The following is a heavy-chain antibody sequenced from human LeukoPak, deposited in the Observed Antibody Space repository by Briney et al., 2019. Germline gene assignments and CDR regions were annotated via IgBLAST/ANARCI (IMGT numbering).Heavy chain of an antibody. D-gene: IGHD1-1*01. Sequence: GGSLRLSCAASGFRFDDHAMSWVRQAPGKGLEWVAGINWNAGTTGYRGSVKGRFTISRDNAKNSLYLQMNSRRAEDTALYYCARDSGNNWDANYFDAWGQGTLVTVSS. CDR1: GFRFDDHA. CDR3: ARDSGNNWDANYFDA. V-gene: IGHV3-20*04. CDR2: INWNAGTT. J-gene: IGHJ5*02.